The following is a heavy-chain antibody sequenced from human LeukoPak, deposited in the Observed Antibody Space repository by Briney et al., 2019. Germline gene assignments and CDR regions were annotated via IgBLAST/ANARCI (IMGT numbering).Heavy chain of an antibody. V-gene: IGHV4-34*01. D-gene: IGHD1-26*01. CDR3: AKGLSGTYYYYYYYSMDV. Sequence: SETLSLTCAVYGESFSGYYWSWIRQSPGKGLEWLGEIDHSGSTNYNPSLKSRVTISVDMSRNQFSLKVTSVTAVDTAVYYCAKGLSGTYYYYYYYSMDVWGQGTTVTVSS. J-gene: IGHJ6*02. CDR1: GESFSGYY. CDR2: IDHSGST.